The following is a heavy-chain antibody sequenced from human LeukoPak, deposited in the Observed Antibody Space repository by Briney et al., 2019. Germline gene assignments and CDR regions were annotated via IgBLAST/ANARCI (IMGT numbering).Heavy chain of an antibody. CDR3: ARGTGDVRAFDI. CDR1: GFTVSTKY. Sequence: PGGSLRLSCAASGFTVSTKYMTWVRQAPGKGLEWVSIIYSGGSTYYGDSVKGRFTISRDNSKNTLYLQMNSLRDEDTAVYYCARGTGDVRAFDIWGQGTMVTVSS. J-gene: IGHJ3*02. V-gene: IGHV3-66*01. CDR2: IYSGGST. D-gene: IGHD7-27*01.